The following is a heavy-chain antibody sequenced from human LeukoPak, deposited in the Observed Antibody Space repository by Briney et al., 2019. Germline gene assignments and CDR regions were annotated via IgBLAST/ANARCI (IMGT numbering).Heavy chain of an antibody. CDR1: GFTFDDYT. J-gene: IGHJ4*02. CDR3: AKDYYDSSGYLDY. D-gene: IGHD3-22*01. V-gene: IGHV3-43*01. Sequence: PGGSLRLSCAASGFTFDDYTMHWVRQAPGKGLEWVSLISWDGGSTYYADSVKGRFTISRDNSKNSLYLQMNSLRTEDTALYYCAKDYYDSSGYLDYWGQGTLVTASS. CDR2: ISWDGGST.